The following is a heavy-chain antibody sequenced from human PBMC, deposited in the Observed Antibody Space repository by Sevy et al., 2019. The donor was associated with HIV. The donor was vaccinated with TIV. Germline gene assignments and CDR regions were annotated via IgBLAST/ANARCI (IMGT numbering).Heavy chain of an antibody. CDR1: GFTFSSYG. V-gene: IGHV3-30*18. Sequence: GGSLRLSCAASGFTFSSYGMHWVRQAPGKGLEWVAVISYDGSNKYYADSVKGRFTISRDNSKNTLYLQMNSLRAEDTAVYYLAKEMREEDYVWTRAGYYYYYGMDVWGQGTTVTVSS. J-gene: IGHJ6*02. CDR2: ISYDGSNK. D-gene: IGHD3-16*01. CDR3: AKEMREEDYVWTRAGYYYYYGMDV.